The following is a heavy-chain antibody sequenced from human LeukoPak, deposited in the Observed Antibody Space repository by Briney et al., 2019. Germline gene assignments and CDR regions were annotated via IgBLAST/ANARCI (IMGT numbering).Heavy chain of an antibody. Sequence: ASVKVSCKASGYTFTGYYMHWARQAPGQGLEWMGWINPNSGGTNYAQKFQGRVTMTRDTSISTAYMELSRLRSDDTAVYYCARGRERIAAAGTLPNWFDPWGQGTLVTVSS. J-gene: IGHJ5*02. CDR2: INPNSGGT. CDR1: GYTFTGYY. V-gene: IGHV1-2*02. D-gene: IGHD6-13*01. CDR3: ARGRERIAAAGTLPNWFDP.